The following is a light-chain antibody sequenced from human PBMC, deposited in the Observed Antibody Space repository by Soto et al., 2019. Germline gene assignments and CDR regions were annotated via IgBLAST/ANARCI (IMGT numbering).Light chain of an antibody. Sequence: EIVMTQSPATLSVSPGQRATLSCRASQSLNSKLAWYQQKPGQAPRLLIYGVSTRATGIPARFSGSGSRTEFTLTISSLQSEDFAVYYCQQYDFWPRTFGQGTKVESK. CDR1: QSLNSK. CDR2: GVS. CDR3: QQYDFWPRT. V-gene: IGKV3-15*01. J-gene: IGKJ1*01.